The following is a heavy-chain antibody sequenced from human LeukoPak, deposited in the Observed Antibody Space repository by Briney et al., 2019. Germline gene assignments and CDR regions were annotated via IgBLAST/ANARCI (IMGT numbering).Heavy chain of an antibody. CDR2: INPNSGGT. D-gene: IGHD3-10*01. CDR3: AREGLTMVRGVSSWFDP. J-gene: IGHJ5*02. Sequence: ASVKVSCKASGYTFTGYHMHWVRQAPGQGLEWMGWINPNSGGTNYAQKFQGRVTMTRDTSISTAYMELSRLRSDDTAVYYCAREGLTMVRGVSSWFDPWGQGTLVTVSS. V-gene: IGHV1-2*02. CDR1: GYTFTGYH.